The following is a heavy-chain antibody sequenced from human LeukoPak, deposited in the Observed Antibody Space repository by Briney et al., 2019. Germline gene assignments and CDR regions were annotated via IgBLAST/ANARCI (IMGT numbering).Heavy chain of an antibody. CDR3: AKGKYNDYPPSDY. D-gene: IGHD4-11*01. J-gene: IGHJ4*02. CDR2: IRYDGSNK. CDR1: GFTFSSYG. Sequence: GSLRLSCAASGFTFSSYGMHWVRQAPGKGLEWVAFIRYDGSNKYYADSVKGRFTISRDNAKNTLYLQMNSLKADDTAVYYCAKGKYNDYPPSDYWGQGTLVTVSS. V-gene: IGHV3-30*02.